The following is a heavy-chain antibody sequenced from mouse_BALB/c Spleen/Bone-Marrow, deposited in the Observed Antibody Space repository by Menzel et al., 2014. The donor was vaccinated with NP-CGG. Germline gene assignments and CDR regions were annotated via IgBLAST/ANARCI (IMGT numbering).Heavy chain of an antibody. CDR2: INPSTAYT. J-gene: IGHJ3*01. Sequence: VKLQESGAELAKPGASVKMSCKASGYTFTVYWIHWEKQRPGQGLEWIGYINPSTAYTEYNQKFKDKATLTADKSSTTAYMQLSSLTSEDSAVYYCALTTATPFAYWGQGTLVTVS. CDR3: ALTTATPFAY. CDR1: GYTFTVYW. D-gene: IGHD1-2*01. V-gene: IGHV1-7*01.